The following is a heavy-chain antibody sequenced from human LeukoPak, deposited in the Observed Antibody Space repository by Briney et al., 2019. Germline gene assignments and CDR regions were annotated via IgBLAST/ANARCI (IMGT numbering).Heavy chain of an antibody. V-gene: IGHV1-3*01. D-gene: IGHD3-22*01. Sequence: GASVKVSCKASGYTFTSYAMHWVRQAPGQRLEWMGWINAGNGNTKYSQKFQGRVTITGDTSASTAYMELSSLRSEDTAVYYCARQDYDSSGYYYFDYWGQGTLVTVSS. CDR1: GYTFTSYA. J-gene: IGHJ4*02. CDR3: ARQDYDSSGYYYFDY. CDR2: INAGNGNT.